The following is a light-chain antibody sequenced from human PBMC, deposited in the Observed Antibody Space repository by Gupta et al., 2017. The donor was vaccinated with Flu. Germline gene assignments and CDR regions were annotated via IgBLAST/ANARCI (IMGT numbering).Light chain of an antibody. CDR1: SSNIGSNN. Sequence: GSSSNIGSNNVNWYQQLPGTSPKLLIYSNNPRPSGVPDRFSGSKSGTSASLAISGLQSEDEADFYCAAWDDSLNVYVFGAGTKVTVL. CDR2: SNN. CDR3: AAWDDSLNVYV. V-gene: IGLV1-44*01. J-gene: IGLJ1*01.